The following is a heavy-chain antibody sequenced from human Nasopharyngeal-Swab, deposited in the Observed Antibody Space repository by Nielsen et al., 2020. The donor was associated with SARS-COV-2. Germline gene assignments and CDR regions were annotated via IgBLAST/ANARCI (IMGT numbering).Heavy chain of an antibody. Sequence: SETLSLTCTVSGGSISSSSYYWGWIRQPPGKGLEWIGSIYYSGSTYYNPSLKSRVTISVDTSKNQFSLKLSSVTAADTAVYYCARDNTVVTSEGVDIWGQGTMVTVSS. V-gene: IGHV4-39*02. D-gene: IGHD4-23*01. CDR3: ARDNTVVTSEGVDI. CDR1: GGSISSSSYY. CDR2: IYYSGST. J-gene: IGHJ3*02.